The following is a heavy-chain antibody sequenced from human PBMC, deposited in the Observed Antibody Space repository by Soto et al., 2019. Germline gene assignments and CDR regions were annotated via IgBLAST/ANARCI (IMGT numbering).Heavy chain of an antibody. CDR2: IYYSGST. V-gene: IGHV4-59*01. J-gene: IGHJ4*02. D-gene: IGHD6-19*01. CDR3: ATYSVAGTLDY. Sequence: SETLSLTCTVSGGSISIYYWSWIRQPPGKGLEWIGYIYYSGSTNYNPSLKSRVTISVDTSKNQFSLKLSSVTAADTAVYYCATYSVAGTLDYWGQGTLVTVSS. CDR1: GGSISIYY.